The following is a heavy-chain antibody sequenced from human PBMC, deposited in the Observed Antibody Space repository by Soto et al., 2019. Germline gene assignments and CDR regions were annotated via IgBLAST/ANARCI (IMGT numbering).Heavy chain of an antibody. V-gene: IGHV4-59*08. CDR2: IHYSGRT. CDR3: AGSTGWYWFDP. Sequence: QVQLQESGPGLVRPSETLSLTCTVSGGSISNYYWSWIRQPPGKGLEWIASIHYSGRTNYNPSLKSRVTVSVDTSKTQLSLKLSSVTAADTAVYYCAGSTGWYWFDPWGQGTLVTVSS. D-gene: IGHD6-19*01. J-gene: IGHJ5*02. CDR1: GGSISNYY.